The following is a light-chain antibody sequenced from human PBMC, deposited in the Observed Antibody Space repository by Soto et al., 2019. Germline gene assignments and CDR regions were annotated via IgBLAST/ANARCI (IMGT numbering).Light chain of an antibody. CDR2: KAS. Sequence: DIPMTQSPSTLSASVGDRVTITCRASQSISSWLAWYQQKPGQAPKLLIYKASSLRSGVPSRFRGSGSGTEFTLTISSLQPDDFAAYYCQQYNSYSYTLGQGTKLEIK. CDR1: QSISSW. J-gene: IGKJ2*01. CDR3: QQYNSYSYT. V-gene: IGKV1-5*03.